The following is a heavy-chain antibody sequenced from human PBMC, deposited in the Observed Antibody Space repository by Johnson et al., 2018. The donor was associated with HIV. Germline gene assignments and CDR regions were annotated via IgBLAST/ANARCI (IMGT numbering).Heavy chain of an antibody. CDR1: AFTFSSYG. CDR3: AREGAWEVRPGAFDI. CDR2: ISYDGSNK. J-gene: IGHJ3*02. V-gene: IGHV3-30*03. Sequence: QVQLVESGGGGVQPGRSLRLSCAASAFTFSSYGMHWVRQAPGKGLEWVAVISYDGSNKYYADSVKGRFTISRDNSKNTLYLQMNSLRAEDTAVYYCAREGAWEVRPGAFDIWGRGTTVTVSS. D-gene: IGHD1-26*01.